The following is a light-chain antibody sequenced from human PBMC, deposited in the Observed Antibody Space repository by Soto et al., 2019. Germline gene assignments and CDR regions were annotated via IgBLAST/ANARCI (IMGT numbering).Light chain of an antibody. J-gene: IGKJ3*01. V-gene: IGKV1-5*01. CDR1: QSVSYW. CDR2: DGS. Sequence: DIQMTQSPSTLSTSVGARVTITCRASQSVSYWLAWYQQKPAKAPNLLIYDGSTLASGVPPRFSGGGFGTEFTLNISSLQPDDSDIYYCHHYNTYSKAFGPATKVDIK. CDR3: HHYNTYSKA.